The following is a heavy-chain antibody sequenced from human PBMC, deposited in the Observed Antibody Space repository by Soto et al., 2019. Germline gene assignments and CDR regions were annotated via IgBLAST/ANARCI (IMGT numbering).Heavy chain of an antibody. CDR2: INAGNGNT. J-gene: IGHJ4*02. D-gene: IGHD6-13*01. Sequence: QVQLVQSGAEVKKPGASVKVSCKASGYTFTSYAMHWVRQAPGQRLEWMGWINAGNGNTKYSQKFQGRVTITRDTSASTAYMELSSLISEDTAVYYCARGSIAAAVGYWGQGTLVTVSS. V-gene: IGHV1-3*01. CDR1: GYTFTSYA. CDR3: ARGSIAAAVGY.